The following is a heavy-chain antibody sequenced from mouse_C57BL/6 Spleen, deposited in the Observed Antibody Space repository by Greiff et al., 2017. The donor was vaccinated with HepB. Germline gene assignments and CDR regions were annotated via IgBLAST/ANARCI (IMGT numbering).Heavy chain of an antibody. Sequence: VQLQQSGAELVRPGASVTLSCKASGYTFTDYEMHWVKQTPVHGLEWIGAIDPETGGTAYNQKFKGKAILTADKSSSTAYMELRSLTSEDSAVYYCTRGQLRSPFAYWGQGTLVTVSA. V-gene: IGHV1-15*01. CDR1: GYTFTDYE. CDR2: IDPETGGT. CDR3: TRGQLRSPFAY. D-gene: IGHD3-2*02. J-gene: IGHJ3*01.